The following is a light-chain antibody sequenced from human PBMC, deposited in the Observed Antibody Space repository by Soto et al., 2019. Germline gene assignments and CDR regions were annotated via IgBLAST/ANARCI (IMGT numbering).Light chain of an antibody. J-gene: IGLJ2*01. CDR3: QSYDSSLSGSV. V-gene: IGLV1-40*01. Sequence: QSVLTQPPSVSGAPGQRVTISCTGSSSNIGAGYAVHWYQQFPGIAPKLLIYDNTNRPSGVPDRFSGSKSGTSASLAITGLQAEDDADYYCQSYDSSLSGSVFGGGTKLTVL. CDR1: SSNIGAGYA. CDR2: DNT.